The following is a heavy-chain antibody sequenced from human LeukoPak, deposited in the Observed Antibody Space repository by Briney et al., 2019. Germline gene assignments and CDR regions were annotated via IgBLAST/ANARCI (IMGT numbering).Heavy chain of an antibody. J-gene: IGHJ4*02. V-gene: IGHV3-33*06. CDR3: AKDGLHGSNHQLGYYFDY. CDR2: IWYDGSNK. Sequence: PGRSLRLSCAASGFTFSSYGMHWVRQAPGKGLEWVAVIWYDGSNKYYADSVKGRFSISRDNSKNTLYLQMNSLRAEGTAVCYCAKDGLHGSNHQLGYYFDYWGQGTLVTVSS. D-gene: IGHD7-27*01. CDR1: GFTFSSYG.